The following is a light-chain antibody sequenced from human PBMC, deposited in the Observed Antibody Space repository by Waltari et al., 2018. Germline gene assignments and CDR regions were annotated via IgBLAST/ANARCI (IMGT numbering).Light chain of an antibody. J-gene: IGLJ3*02. CDR1: NSNIGSNT. CDR2: SNP. V-gene: IGLV1-44*01. CDR3: AVGDDSLSGPV. Sequence: QSLLTQPPSASGTPGQRVTISCSGSNSNIGSNTVNWYQQVPGRAPKPHINSNPERPSGVPLRYTRSKSGTSASMDIRWLQPAEEAEYYWAVGDDSLSGPVFGGGTKLTVL.